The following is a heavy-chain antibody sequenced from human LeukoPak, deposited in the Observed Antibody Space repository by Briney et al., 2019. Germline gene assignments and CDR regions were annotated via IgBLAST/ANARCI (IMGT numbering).Heavy chain of an antibody. J-gene: IGHJ4*02. D-gene: IGHD3-10*01. V-gene: IGHV4-34*01. CDR3: ARVLLWFGELRH. CDR2: INHSGST. Sequence: PSGTLSLTCAVYGGSFSGYYWSWIRQPPGKGLEWIGEINHSGSTNYNPSLKSRVTISVDTSKNQFSLKLSSVTAADTAVYYCARVLLWFGELRHWGQGTLVTVSS. CDR1: GGSFSGYY.